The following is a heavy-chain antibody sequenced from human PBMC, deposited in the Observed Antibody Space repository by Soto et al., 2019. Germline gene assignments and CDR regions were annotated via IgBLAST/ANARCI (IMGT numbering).Heavy chain of an antibody. CDR1: GFSFSSYA. CDR3: AKRNRNSYTMASGFDY. J-gene: IGHJ4*02. CDR2: IRDSGGST. D-gene: IGHD3-10*01. V-gene: IGHV3-23*01. Sequence: HPGGSLRLSCAASGFSFSSYAMSWVRQAPGKGLEWVSGIRDSGGSTYYADSVKGRFTISRDNSKNTLYLQMNSLRAEDTAVYYCAKRNRNSYTMASGFDYWGQGTLVTVSS.